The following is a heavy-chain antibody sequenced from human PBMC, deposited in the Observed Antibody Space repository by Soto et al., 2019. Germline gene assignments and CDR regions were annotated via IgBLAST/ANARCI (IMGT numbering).Heavy chain of an antibody. CDR3: ARQEHTSGWYPFDY. CDR1: GDSISSSDYY. Sequence: SETLSLTCSVSGDSISSSDYYWAWIRQPPGKGLEWIGYIYYTGRTNYNPSLKSRVTISVDASKNQFSLKLNSVTAADTAVYYCARQEHTSGWYPFDYWGQGAQVTVSS. V-gene: IGHV4-61*05. D-gene: IGHD6-19*01. CDR2: IYYTGRT. J-gene: IGHJ4*02.